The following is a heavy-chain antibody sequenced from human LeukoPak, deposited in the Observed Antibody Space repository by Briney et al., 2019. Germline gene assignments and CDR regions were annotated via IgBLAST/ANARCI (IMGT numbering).Heavy chain of an antibody. CDR2: TYYRSTWYN. CDR1: GDSVSSNSVT. CDR3: ARRLTQYDCFDP. J-gene: IGHJ5*02. V-gene: IGHV6-1*01. Sequence: SQTLSLTCAISGDSVSSNSVTWNWIRQSPSRGLEWLGRTYYRSTWYNDYAVSVRGRITVNPDASKNQFSLHLNSATPEDTAVYYCARRLTQYDCFDPWGQGILVTVSS. D-gene: IGHD2-2*01.